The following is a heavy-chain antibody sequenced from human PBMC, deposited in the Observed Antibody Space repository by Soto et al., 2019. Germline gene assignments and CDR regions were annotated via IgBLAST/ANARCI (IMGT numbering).Heavy chain of an antibody. J-gene: IGHJ4*02. CDR2: IAYDGNTQ. Sequence: GGSLRLSCAASGFIFSGYAMHWVRQAPGKGLEWVAVIAYDGNTQYYADSVKGRFTVSRDNSNNMLYVQMNNLRDEDTAMYYCAKETNAYDINYWGQGTPVPVPQ. CDR1: GFIFSGYA. CDR3: AKETNAYDINY. V-gene: IGHV3-30-3*01. D-gene: IGHD3-9*01.